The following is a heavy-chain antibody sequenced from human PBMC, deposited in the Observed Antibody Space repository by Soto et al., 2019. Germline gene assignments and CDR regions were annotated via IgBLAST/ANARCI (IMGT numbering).Heavy chain of an antibody. D-gene: IGHD1-1*01. CDR3: ARDRYNYGSFDY. J-gene: IGHJ4*02. Sequence: QVQLVQSGAEVKKPGASVKVSCKASGYNLTNYGISWVRQAPGQGLQWMGWINSYNGVTNNANNFQDRVSMTTDTSTSTAYLELRSLRSDDTAVYYCARDRYNYGSFDYWGQGSLVTVSS. CDR2: INSYNGVT. V-gene: IGHV1-18*01. CDR1: GYNLTNYG.